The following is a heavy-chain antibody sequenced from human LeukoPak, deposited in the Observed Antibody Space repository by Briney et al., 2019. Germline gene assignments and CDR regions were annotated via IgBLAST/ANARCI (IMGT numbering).Heavy chain of an antibody. Sequence: ASVKVSCKASGGTFSSYAISWVRQAPGQGLEWMGGIIPIFGTANHGQKFQGRVTITADESTSTAYMELSSLRSEDTAVYYCARDDGRYFDRLGHDAFDIWGQGTLVTVSS. CDR1: GGTFSSYA. V-gene: IGHV1-69*13. CDR3: ARDDGRYFDRLGHDAFDI. CDR2: IIPIFGTA. D-gene: IGHD3-9*01. J-gene: IGHJ3*02.